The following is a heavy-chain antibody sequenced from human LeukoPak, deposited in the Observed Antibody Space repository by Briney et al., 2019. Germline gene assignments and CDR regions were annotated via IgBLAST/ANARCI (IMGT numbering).Heavy chain of an antibody. Sequence: ASVKVSCKASGYTFTGYYMHWVRQAPGQGLEWMGWINPNSGGTNCAQKFQGRVTMTRDTSISTAYMELSRLRSDDTAVYYCAREAGGYYYDSSGYSDYWGQGTLVTVSS. J-gene: IGHJ4*02. CDR3: AREAGGYYYDSSGYSDY. V-gene: IGHV1-2*02. CDR1: GYTFTGYY. D-gene: IGHD3-22*01. CDR2: INPNSGGT.